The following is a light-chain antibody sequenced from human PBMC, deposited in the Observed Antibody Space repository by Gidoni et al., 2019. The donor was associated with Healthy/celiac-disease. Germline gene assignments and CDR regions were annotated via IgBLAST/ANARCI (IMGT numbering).Light chain of an antibody. Sequence: EIVLTQSPATLSLSPGERATLSCRASQSVSSYIAWYPQKPGQAPRLLIYEASNRATGSPARFSGSGSGTDFTLTISSLEPEDFAVDYCQRRSNWPPSTFXXXTRLEIK. J-gene: IGKJ5*01. V-gene: IGKV3-11*01. CDR1: QSVSSY. CDR2: EAS. CDR3: QRRSNWPPST.